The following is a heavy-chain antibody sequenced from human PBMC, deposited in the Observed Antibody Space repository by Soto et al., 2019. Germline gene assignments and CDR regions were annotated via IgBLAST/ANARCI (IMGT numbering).Heavy chain of an antibody. CDR1: GFTFSDYY. CDR2: ISSSGSTI. D-gene: IGHD4-17*01. J-gene: IGHJ6*03. Sequence: QVQLVESGGGLVKPGGSLRLSCAASGFTFSDYYMSWIRQAPGKGLEWVSYISSSGSTIYYADSVKGRFTISRDNAKNSLYMQMNSLRAEDTAVYYCARVKHYGPTYYYYYYMDVWGKGTTVTVSS. V-gene: IGHV3-11*01. CDR3: ARVKHYGPTYYYYYYMDV.